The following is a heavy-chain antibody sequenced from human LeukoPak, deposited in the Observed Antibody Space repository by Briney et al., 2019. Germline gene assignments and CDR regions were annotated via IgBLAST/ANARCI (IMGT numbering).Heavy chain of an antibody. J-gene: IGHJ6*02. D-gene: IGHD3-10*01. CDR3: AKDSIWFGELLSGGMDV. V-gene: IGHV3-30*18. CDR1: GFTFSSYG. CDR2: ISYDGSNK. Sequence: GGSLRLSCAASGFTFSSYGMHWVRQAPGKGLEWVAVISYDGSNKYYADSVKGRFPISRDNSKNTLYLQMNSLRAEDTAVYYCAKDSIWFGELLSGGMDVWGQGTTVTVSS.